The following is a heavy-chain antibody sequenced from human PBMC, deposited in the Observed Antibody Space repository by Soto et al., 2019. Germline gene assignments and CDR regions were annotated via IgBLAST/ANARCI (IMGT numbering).Heavy chain of an antibody. CDR2: IIPIFGTA. Sequence: ASVKVSCKASGGTFSSYAISWVRQAPGQGLEWMGGIIPIFGTANYAQKFQGRVTITADESTSTAYMELSSLRSEDTAVYYCAREWGYYPNWFDPWGQGPLVTVSS. CDR1: GGTFSSYA. D-gene: IGHD3-22*01. V-gene: IGHV1-69*13. J-gene: IGHJ5*02. CDR3: AREWGYYPNWFDP.